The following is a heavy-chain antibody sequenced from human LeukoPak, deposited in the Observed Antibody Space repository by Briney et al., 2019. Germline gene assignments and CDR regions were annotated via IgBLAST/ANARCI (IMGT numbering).Heavy chain of an antibody. CDR3: ARGGGDESAAPFDL. D-gene: IGHD3-16*01. J-gene: IGHJ4*02. Sequence: ASVKVSCKASGYTFTNYYMHWVRQAPGQGGEWMGIIKVSGGSTSYAQKFQGRVTMTRDTSTSTVYMELRSLRSEDTAVYYCARGGGDESAAPFDLWGQGTLVTVSS. CDR1: GYTFTNYY. CDR2: IKVSGGST. V-gene: IGHV1-46*01.